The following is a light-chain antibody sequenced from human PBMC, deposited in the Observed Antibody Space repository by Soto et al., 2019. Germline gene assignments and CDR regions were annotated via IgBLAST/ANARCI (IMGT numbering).Light chain of an antibody. V-gene: IGKV3-11*01. CDR3: QQRSHWPSLT. J-gene: IGKJ4*01. CDR1: QSVSYY. CDR2: DAS. Sequence: EIVLTQSPATLSLSPGERATLSCRASQSVSYYLAWCQQKPGQAPRLLIYDASNRATGIPARFSGSGSGTDFTLTITSLEPEDFAVYFCQQRSHWPSLTFGGGTKVEI.